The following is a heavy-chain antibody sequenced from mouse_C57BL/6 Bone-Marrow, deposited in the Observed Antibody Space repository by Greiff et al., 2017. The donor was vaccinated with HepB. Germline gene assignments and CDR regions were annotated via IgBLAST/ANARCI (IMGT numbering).Heavy chain of an antibody. CDR2: IDPENGDT. Sequence: VQLQQSGAELVRPGASVKLSCTASGFNIKDDYMHWVKQRPEQGLEWIGWIDPENGDTEYASNFQGKATITADTSSNTAYLQLSSLTSEDTAVYYCTTPDYAMDYWGQGTSVTVSS. V-gene: IGHV14-4*01. CDR1: GFNIKDDY. J-gene: IGHJ4*01. CDR3: TTPDYAMDY.